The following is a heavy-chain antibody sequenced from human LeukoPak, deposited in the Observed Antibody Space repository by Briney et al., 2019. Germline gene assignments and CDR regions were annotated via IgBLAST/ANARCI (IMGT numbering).Heavy chain of an antibody. D-gene: IGHD2-2*01. CDR1: GFTFSSYE. CDR3: VSLPVVPAAIFALFDY. CDR2: ISSSGSTI. V-gene: IGHV3-48*03. J-gene: IGHJ4*02. Sequence: GGSLRLSSAASGFTFSSYEMNWVRQAPGKGLEWVSYISSSGSTIYYADSVKGRFTISRDNAKNSLYLQMNSLRAEDTAVYYCVSLPVVPAAIFALFDYGGQGTLVTVSS.